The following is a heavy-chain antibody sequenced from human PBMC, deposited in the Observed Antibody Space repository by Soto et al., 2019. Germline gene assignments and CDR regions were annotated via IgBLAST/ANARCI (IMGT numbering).Heavy chain of an antibody. V-gene: IGHV4-31*03. CDR3: ARKERGDADYMDV. CDR2: IYYSGGT. CDR1: GGSISRGGYY. Sequence: QVQLQVSGPGLVKPSQTMSLTCTVSGGSISRGGYYWSWIRQHPGKGLEWIGYIYYSGGTYYNPSLKSRVTISVDTSENQFSLRLSSVTAADAAVYYCARKERGDADYMDVWGKGTTVTVSS. J-gene: IGHJ6*03.